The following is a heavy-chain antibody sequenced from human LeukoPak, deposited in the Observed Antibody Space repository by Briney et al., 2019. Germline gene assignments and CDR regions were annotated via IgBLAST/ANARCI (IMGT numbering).Heavy chain of an antibody. CDR1: GYTFTGYY. V-gene: IGHV1-2*02. J-gene: IGHJ4*02. Sequence: GASVKVSCKASGYTFTGYYMHWVRQAPGQGLEWMGWINPNSGGTNYAQKFQGRVTMTRDTSISTAYMELSRLRSDDTAVYYCARARVDTPTQRATWDFDYWGQGTLVTVSS. D-gene: IGHD5-18*01. CDR2: INPNSGGT. CDR3: ARARVDTPTQRATWDFDY.